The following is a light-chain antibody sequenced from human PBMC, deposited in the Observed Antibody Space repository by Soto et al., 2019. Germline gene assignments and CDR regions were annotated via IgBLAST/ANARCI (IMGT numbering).Light chain of an antibody. V-gene: IGKV3D-20*02. CDR2: GAS. Sequence: EIVLTQSPGTLSLSPGERATLSCRASQSVFNNHIGWYQQKPGQAPRRLIFGASFRATGIPDRFSGSGSGTDFTLTISSLEPEDFAVYYCQQRNIWPPVTFGQGTRLEIK. J-gene: IGKJ5*01. CDR1: QSVFNNH. CDR3: QQRNIWPPVT.